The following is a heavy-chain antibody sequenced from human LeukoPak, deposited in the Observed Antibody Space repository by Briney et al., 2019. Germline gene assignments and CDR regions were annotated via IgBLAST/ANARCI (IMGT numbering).Heavy chain of an antibody. CDR2: IYYSGST. V-gene: IGHV4-39*01. CDR3: ARQTGSGLFSLP. CDR1: GGSISSSSYY. Sequence: SETLSLTCTVSGGSISSSSYYWGWIRQPPGKGLEWIGSIYYSGSTYYNPSLKSRVTISVDTSKNQFSLKLSSVTAADTAVYYCARQTGSGLFSLPGGQGTLVTVSS. J-gene: IGHJ4*02. D-gene: IGHD3-10*01.